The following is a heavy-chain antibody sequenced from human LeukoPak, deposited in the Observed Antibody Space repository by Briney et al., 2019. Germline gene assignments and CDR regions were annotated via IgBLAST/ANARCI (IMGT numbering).Heavy chain of an antibody. J-gene: IGHJ3*02. CDR3: ARDRGYNNAFDI. CDR2: IWYDGSNK. Sequence: GGSLRLSCAASGFTFSSYGMHWVRQAPGKGLEWVAVIWYDGSNKYYADSVKGRFTISRDNSKNTLYLQMSSLRAEDTAVYYCARDRGYNNAFDIWGQGTKVTVSS. CDR1: GFTFSSYG. D-gene: IGHD5-24*01. V-gene: IGHV3-33*01.